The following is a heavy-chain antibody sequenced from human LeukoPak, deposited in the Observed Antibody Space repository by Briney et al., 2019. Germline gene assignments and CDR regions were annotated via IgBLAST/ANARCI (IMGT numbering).Heavy chain of an antibody. CDR3: AKQDTSMDYFDY. D-gene: IGHD5-18*01. J-gene: IGHJ4*02. V-gene: IGHV3-53*01. CDR2: IYSTGGT. CDR1: GFSVSSNS. Sequence: GGSLRLSCAASGFSVSSNSMSWVRQAPGKGLQWVSVIYSTGGTYYADSVKGRFTISRDTSRNTLYLQMNSLRAEDTAIYYCAKQDTSMDYFDYWGRGTLVSVSS.